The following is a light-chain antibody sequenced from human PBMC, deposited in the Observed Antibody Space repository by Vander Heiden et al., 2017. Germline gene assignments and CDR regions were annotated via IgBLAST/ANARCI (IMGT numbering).Light chain of an antibody. CDR1: QSVSSTF. Sequence: ETVLTQSPGTLSLSPGERATLSCRASQSVSSTFLAWYRQKPGQAPSLLIYGASSRATGVPDRFSGSGSGTDFTLTITRLEPDDIALYYCQQVGSSPLTFGQGTRMEIK. J-gene: IGKJ5*01. CDR2: GAS. CDR3: QQVGSSPLT. V-gene: IGKV3-20*01.